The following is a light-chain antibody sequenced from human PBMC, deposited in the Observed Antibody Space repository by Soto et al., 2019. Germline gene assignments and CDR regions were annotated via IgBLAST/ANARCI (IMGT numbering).Light chain of an antibody. Sequence: EIVLTQSPGTLSLSPGERATISCRASQSISSSYLGWYQQKPGQSPRLLIYDVSSRATAIPDRFSGTGSGTDFTLTISXLEPEDFAVYYCQLYGSSSWTFGQGTKV. V-gene: IGKV3-20*01. CDR2: DVS. J-gene: IGKJ1*01. CDR3: QLYGSSSWT. CDR1: QSISSSY.